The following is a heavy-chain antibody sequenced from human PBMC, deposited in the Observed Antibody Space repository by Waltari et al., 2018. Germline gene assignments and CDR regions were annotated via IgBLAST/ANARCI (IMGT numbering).Heavy chain of an antibody. CDR1: GYTLTELS. Sequence: QVQLVQSGAEVKKPGASVKVSCKVSGYTLTELSMHWVRQAPGKGLEWMGRINPNSGGTNYAQKFQGRVTMTRDTSISTAYMELSRLRSDDTAVYYCARVSEQLVLFDYWGQGTLVTVSS. CDR2: INPNSGGT. CDR3: ARVSEQLVLFDY. D-gene: IGHD6-6*01. V-gene: IGHV1-2*06. J-gene: IGHJ4*02.